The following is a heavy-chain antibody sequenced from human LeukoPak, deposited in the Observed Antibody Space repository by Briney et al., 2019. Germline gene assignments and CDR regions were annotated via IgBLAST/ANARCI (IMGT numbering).Heavy chain of an antibody. V-gene: IGHV4-39*07. CDR1: GGSISSSTYY. D-gene: IGHD3-10*01. CDR3: ARVSDIWFRFVRFDP. J-gene: IGHJ5*02. Sequence: PSETLSLTCTVSGGSISSSTYYWSWIRQPPGKGLEWIGEINHSGSTNYNPSLKSRVTISVDTSKNQFSLKLSSVTAADTAVYYCARVSDIWFRFVRFDPWGQGTLVTVSS. CDR2: INHSGST.